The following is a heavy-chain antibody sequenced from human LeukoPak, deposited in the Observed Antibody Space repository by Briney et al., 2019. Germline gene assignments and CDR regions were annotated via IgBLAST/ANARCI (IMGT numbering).Heavy chain of an antibody. D-gene: IGHD3-22*01. J-gene: IGHJ4*02. V-gene: IGHV3-48*03. CDR1: GFTFSSYE. CDR3: ARLTYYYDSSGYWVFDY. CDR2: ISSSGSTK. Sequence: GGSLRLSCAVSGFTFSSYEMNWVRQAPGKGQEWVSYISSSGSTKYYADSVKGRFTISRDNAKNSLYLQMNSLRAEDTAVYYCARLTYYYDSSGYWVFDYWGQGTLVTVSS.